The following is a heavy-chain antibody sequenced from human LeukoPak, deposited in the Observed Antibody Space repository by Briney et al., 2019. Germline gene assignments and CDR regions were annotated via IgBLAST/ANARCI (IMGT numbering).Heavy chain of an antibody. Sequence: GGSLRLSCAASGFTFSSYWMSWVRQAPGKGLEWVANIKQDGSEKYYVDSVKGRCTISRDNAKNSLYLQMNSLRAEDTAVYYCARDYCTNGVCFHEVGYFQHWGQGTLVTVSS. CDR3: ARDYCTNGVCFHEVGYFQH. CDR2: IKQDGSEK. CDR1: GFTFSSYW. V-gene: IGHV3-7*01. D-gene: IGHD2-8*01. J-gene: IGHJ1*01.